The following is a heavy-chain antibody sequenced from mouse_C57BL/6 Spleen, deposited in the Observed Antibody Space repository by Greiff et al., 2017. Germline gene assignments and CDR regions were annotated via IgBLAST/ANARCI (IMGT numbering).Heavy chain of an antibody. CDR2: INPNNGGT. J-gene: IGHJ2*01. CDR1: GYTFTDYY. Sequence: EVQLQQSEPELVKPGASVKISCKASGYTFTDYYMNWVKQSHGKSLEWIGDINPNNGGTSYNQKFKGKATLTVAKSSSTASMELRSLTSEDSAVYCCARSGYSNYSFDYWGQGTTLTVSS. V-gene: IGHV1-26*01. D-gene: IGHD2-5*01. CDR3: ARSGYSNYSFDY.